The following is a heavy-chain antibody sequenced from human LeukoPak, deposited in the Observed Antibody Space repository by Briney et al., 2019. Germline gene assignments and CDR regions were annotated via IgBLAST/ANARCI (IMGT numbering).Heavy chain of an antibody. CDR1: GFTFSSYS. CDR2: ISSSSSTI. D-gene: IGHD2-15*01. Sequence: GGSLRLSCAASGFTFSSYSMNWVRQAPGKGLEWVSYISSSSSTIYYADSVKGRFTISRDNAKNSLYQQMNSLRAEDTAVYYCARRTGDSRYCSGHSCFPPDYWGQGTLVSVSS. J-gene: IGHJ4*02. V-gene: IGHV3-48*04. CDR3: ARRTGDSRYCSGHSCFPPDY.